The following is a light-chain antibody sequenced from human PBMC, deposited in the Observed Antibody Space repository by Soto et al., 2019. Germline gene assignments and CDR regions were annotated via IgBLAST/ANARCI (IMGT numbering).Light chain of an antibody. V-gene: IGKV3-20*01. CDR1: QSVSSSD. CDR2: DAS. CDR3: QQYGSSGT. J-gene: IGKJ1*01. Sequence: EIVLTQSPGTLSLSPGERATLSCRASQSVSSSDLAWYQQKSGQPPRLLIYDASSRATGIPARFSGSGSGTDFTLTISSLEPEDFAVYYCQQYGSSGTFGQGTKVDI.